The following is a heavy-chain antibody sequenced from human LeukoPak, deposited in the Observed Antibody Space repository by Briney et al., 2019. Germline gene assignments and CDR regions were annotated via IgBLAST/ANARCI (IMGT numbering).Heavy chain of an antibody. CDR3: ARTPGPGDRGSYYYYMDV. CDR2: IIPIFGTA. Sequence: GASVKVSCKASGGTFSSYAISWVRQAPGQGLEWMGGIIPIFGTANYAQKFQGRVTITADESTSTAYMELSSLRSDDTAVYYCARTPGPGDRGSYYYYMDVWGKGTTVTVSS. CDR1: GGTFSSYA. D-gene: IGHD5/OR15-5a*01. V-gene: IGHV1-69*13. J-gene: IGHJ6*03.